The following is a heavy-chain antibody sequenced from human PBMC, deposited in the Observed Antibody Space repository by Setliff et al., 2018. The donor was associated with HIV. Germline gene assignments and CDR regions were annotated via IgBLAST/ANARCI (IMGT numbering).Heavy chain of an antibody. D-gene: IGHD3-22*01. Sequence: SETLSLTCTVSGGSISSGSYYWSWIRQPAGKGLEWIGRMYTSGSTFYNPSLKSRVTISVDTSKNQFSLKLSSVTAADTAVYYCARERKPWYYYDSSGYYFYWYFDLWGRGTLVTVSS. CDR2: MYTSGST. CDR1: GGSISSGSYY. J-gene: IGHJ2*01. CDR3: ARERKPWYYYDSSGYYFYWYFDL. V-gene: IGHV4-61*02.